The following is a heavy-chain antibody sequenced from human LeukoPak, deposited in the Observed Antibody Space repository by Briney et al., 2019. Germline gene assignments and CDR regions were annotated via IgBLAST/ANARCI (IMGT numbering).Heavy chain of an antibody. CDR3: ARQGRSSSSEPFDI. CDR2: IYHSGST. V-gene: IGHV4-38-2*01. Sequence: SETLSLTCAVSGYPISSGYYWGWIRQPPGKGLEWIGSIYHSGSTYYNPSLKSRVTISVDTSKNQFSLKLSSVTAADTAVYYCARQGRSSSSEPFDIWGQGTMVTVSS. J-gene: IGHJ3*02. D-gene: IGHD6-13*01. CDR1: GYPISSGYY.